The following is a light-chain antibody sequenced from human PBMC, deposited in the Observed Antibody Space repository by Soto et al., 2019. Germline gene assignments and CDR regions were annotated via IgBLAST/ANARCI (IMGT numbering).Light chain of an antibody. V-gene: IGLV2-11*01. CDR1: TSDVGGYNF. J-gene: IGLJ1*01. CDR3: CSYVGSDTSFV. CDR2: DVS. Sequence: QSALTQPRSVSGSPGRSVTISCTGTTSDVGGYNFVSWYQQHPGKVPKLMIYDVSIRPSGVPDRFSGSKSGNTASLTISGLQAEDEADYYCCSYVGSDTSFVFGSGTKV.